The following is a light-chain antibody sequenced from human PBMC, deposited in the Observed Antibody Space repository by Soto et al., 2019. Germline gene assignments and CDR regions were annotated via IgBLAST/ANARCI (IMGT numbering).Light chain of an antibody. CDR1: SGSVSTSYY. V-gene: IGLV8-61*01. J-gene: IGLJ3*02. CDR2: NTN. CDR3: VLYMSSGTWV. Sequence: QTVVTQEPSFSVSPGRTDTLTCGLSSGSVSTSYYPSWYQQTPGQAPRTLIYNTNTRSSGVPDRFSGSILGNKAALTITGAQSDDESDYYCVLYMSSGTWVFGGGTKLTVL.